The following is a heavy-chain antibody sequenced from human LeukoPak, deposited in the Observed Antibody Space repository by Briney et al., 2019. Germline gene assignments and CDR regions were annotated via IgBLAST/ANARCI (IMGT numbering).Heavy chain of an antibody. CDR2: IASDGSST. CDR1: EFTFSAYW. V-gene: IGHV3-74*01. Sequence: GGSLRLSCEASEFTFSAYWMHWVRQAPGKGLVWVSRIASDGSSTTYADSVKGRFSISRDNAKNTLYLQMNSLRVEDTAVYYCARGRPHGNDYWGQGTLVTVSS. J-gene: IGHJ4*02. CDR3: ARGRPHGNDY. D-gene: IGHD4-23*01.